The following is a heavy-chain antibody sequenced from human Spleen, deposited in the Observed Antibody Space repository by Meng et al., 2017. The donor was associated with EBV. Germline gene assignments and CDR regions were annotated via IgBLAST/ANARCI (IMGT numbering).Heavy chain of an antibody. J-gene: IGHJ5*02. D-gene: IGHD3-10*01. CDR2: INHGGST. CDR1: GGSFSDHY. CDR3: ARDGGYASGTYYPIDP. V-gene: IGHV4-34*01. Sequence: QGQPQEWGAGLLKPSGTLSLTCAVYGGSFSDHYWTWIRQPPGKGLEWIGEINHGGSTNCNPSLKSRATISVDTSKNQFSLKLSSVTAADTAVYYCARDGGYASGTYYPIDPWGQGTLVTVSS.